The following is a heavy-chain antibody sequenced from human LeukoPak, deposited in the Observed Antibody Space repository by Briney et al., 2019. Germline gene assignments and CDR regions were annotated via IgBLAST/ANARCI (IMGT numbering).Heavy chain of an antibody. D-gene: IGHD1-7*01. V-gene: IGHV1-18*01. CDR3: ARAGGLTGTLRLNTGDY. J-gene: IGHJ4*02. CDR2: ISAYNGNT. CDR1: GYTFTSYG. Sequence: ASVKVSCKASGYTFTSYGISWVRQAPGQGLEWMGWISAYNGNTNYAQKLQGRVTMTTDTPTSTAYMELRSLRSDDTAVYYCARAGGLTGTLRLNTGDYWGQGTLVTVSS.